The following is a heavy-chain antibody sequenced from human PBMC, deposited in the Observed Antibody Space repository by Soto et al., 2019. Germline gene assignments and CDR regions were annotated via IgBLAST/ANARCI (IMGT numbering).Heavy chain of an antibody. J-gene: IGHJ6*02. CDR1: GFTFSSYG. Sequence: GGSLRLSCAASGFTFSSYGMHWVRQAPGKGLEWVAVIWYDGSNKYYADSVKGRFTISRDNSKNTLYLQMNSLRAEDTAVYYCARESVPPDYYYYGVDVWGQGTTVTVSS. D-gene: IGHD2-2*01. CDR2: IWYDGSNK. V-gene: IGHV3-33*01. CDR3: ARESVPPDYYYYGVDV.